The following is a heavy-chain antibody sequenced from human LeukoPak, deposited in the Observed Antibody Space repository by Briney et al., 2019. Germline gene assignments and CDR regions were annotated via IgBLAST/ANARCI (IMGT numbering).Heavy chain of an antibody. V-gene: IGHV3-73*01. Sequence: GGSLRLSCAASGFTFSGSAIHWVRQASGKGLEWVGRIRSKANSYATAYAPSVQGRFTISTDDSKNTAYPQMNSLKTEDTAVYYCTRQGGYSYGYPFDYWGQGTPVTVSS. CDR2: IRSKANSYAT. J-gene: IGHJ4*02. D-gene: IGHD5-18*01. CDR1: GFTFSGSA. CDR3: TRQGGYSYGYPFDY.